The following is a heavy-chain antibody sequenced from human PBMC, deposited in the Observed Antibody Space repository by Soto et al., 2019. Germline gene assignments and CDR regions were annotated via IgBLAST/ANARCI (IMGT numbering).Heavy chain of an antibody. CDR1: GGSITGYY. D-gene: IGHD2-21*02. V-gene: IGHV4-59*01. CDR2: VYYSGGA. Sequence: PSETLSLTCTVSGGSITGYYWSWLRETPGKGLEWIGNVYYSGGAKYNPSVKRRVSISVDTSKNQFSLNLSSVTAADTAVYYCTRDGDGRMTTNPYYYYGMDVWGPGITVTVSS. CDR3: TRDGDGRMTTNPYYYYGMDV. J-gene: IGHJ6*02.